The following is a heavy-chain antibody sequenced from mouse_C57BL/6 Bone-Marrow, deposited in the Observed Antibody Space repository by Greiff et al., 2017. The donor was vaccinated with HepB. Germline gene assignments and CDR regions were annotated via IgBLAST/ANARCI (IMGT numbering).Heavy chain of an antibody. V-gene: IGHV1-26*01. CDR2: INPNNGGT. Sequence: VQLQQSGPELVKPGASVKISCKASGYTFTDYYMNWVKQSHGKSLEWIGDINPNNGGTNYNQKFKGKATLTVDKSSSTAYMELRSLTSEDSAVYYCARESSYDYASADYWGQGTTLTVSS. CDR1: GYTFTDYY. J-gene: IGHJ2*01. CDR3: ARESSYDYASADY. D-gene: IGHD2-4*01.